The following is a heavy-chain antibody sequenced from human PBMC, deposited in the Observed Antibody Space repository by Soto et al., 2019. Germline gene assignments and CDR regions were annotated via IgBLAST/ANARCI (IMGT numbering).Heavy chain of an antibody. CDR1: GFTFSSYG. Sequence: PGGSLRLSCAASGFTFSSYGMHWVRQAPGKGLEWVAVIWYDGSNKYYADSVRGRFTISRDNSKNTLYLQMNSLRAEDTAVYYCARDKVVTPRYFDLWGRGTLGTVS. CDR2: IWYDGSNK. J-gene: IGHJ2*01. D-gene: IGHD2-21*02. V-gene: IGHV3-33*01. CDR3: ARDKVVTPRYFDL.